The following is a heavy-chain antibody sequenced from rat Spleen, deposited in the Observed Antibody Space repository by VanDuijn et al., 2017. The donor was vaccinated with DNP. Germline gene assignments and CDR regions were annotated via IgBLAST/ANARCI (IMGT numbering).Heavy chain of an antibody. D-gene: IGHD3-8*01. CDR2: INYDGSNT. V-gene: IGHV5-7*01. J-gene: IGHJ2*01. CDR3: TSNPHIRTAAPFDY. Sequence: EVQLVESGGGLVQPGRSLKLSCAASGFTFSDHNMAWVRQAPKKGLEWVATINYDGSNTYYRDSVKGRFSLSRDNAKSTLYLQVNSLRSEDTATYYCTSNPHIRTAAPFDYWGQGVMVTVSS. CDR1: GFTFSDHN.